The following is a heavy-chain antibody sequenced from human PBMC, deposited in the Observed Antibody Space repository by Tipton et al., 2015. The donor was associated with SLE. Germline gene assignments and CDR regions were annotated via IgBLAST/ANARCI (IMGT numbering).Heavy chain of an antibody. CDR2: IYYSGSS. D-gene: IGHD3-16*01. CDR1: GGSISSYF. J-gene: IGHJ5*02. Sequence: TLSLTCTVSGGSISSYFWSWIRQPPGKGLEWIGYIYYSGSSNYNPSLKSRVTISVDTSKNQFSLKLSSVTAADTAVYYCARGGDWFDPWGQGTLVTVSS. CDR3: ARGGDWFDP. V-gene: IGHV4-59*08.